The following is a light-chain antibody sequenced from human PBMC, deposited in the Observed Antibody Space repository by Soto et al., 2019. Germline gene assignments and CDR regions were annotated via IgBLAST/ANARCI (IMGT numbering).Light chain of an antibody. V-gene: IGKV3-15*01. CDR3: QKYNTWPLT. CDR2: GES. CDR1: QSVRSN. Sequence: VMTQSPATLSLSPGDSVTLSCRASQSVRSNSAWYQQKTGQAPRMLIYGESTRATGIPARLSGSGYETELTLTISRLQSEDFAVYYCQKYNTWPLTCGGGTKVDIK. J-gene: IGKJ4*01.